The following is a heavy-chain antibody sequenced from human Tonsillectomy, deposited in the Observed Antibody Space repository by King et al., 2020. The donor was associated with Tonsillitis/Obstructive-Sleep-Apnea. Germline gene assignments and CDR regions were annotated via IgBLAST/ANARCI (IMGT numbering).Heavy chain of an antibody. D-gene: IGHD2-8*01. CDR3: ARGDGRIRPFDY. V-gene: IGHV3-30*04. CDR1: GFIFSIYT. CDR2: ISYDGSNK. Sequence: VQLVESGGGVVQPGRSLRLSCAASGFIFSIYTIHWVRQAPGKGLEWVAVISYDGSNKYHADSVKGRFTISRDNSKNTLYLQMNSLRVEDTAVYYCARGDGRIRPFDYWGQGTLVTVSS. J-gene: IGHJ4*02.